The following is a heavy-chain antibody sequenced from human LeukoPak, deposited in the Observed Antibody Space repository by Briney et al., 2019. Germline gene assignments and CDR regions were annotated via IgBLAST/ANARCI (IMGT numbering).Heavy chain of an antibody. J-gene: IGHJ4*02. CDR1: GFTFSSYE. V-gene: IGHV3-48*03. CDR3: ASETYFDY. CDR2: ISSSGSTI. Sequence: PGGSLRLSCVASGFTFSSYEMSWVRQAPGKGLEWLSYISSSGSTIYYADFVKGRFTISKDNAKNSVYLQMNSLRAEDTAVYYCASETYFDYWGQGTLLTVSS.